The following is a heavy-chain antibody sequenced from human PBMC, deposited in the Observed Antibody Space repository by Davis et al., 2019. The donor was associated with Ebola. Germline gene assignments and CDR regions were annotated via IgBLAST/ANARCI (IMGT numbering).Heavy chain of an antibody. Sequence: AASVKVSCKASGFILTNYAMHWVRQAPGQRLEWMGWINAGNGNTKYSQKFQGRVTITRDTSASTAYMELSSLRSEDTSVYYCARDRGGDYSFDYWGQGTLVTVSS. V-gene: IGHV1-3*01. CDR1: GFILTNYA. J-gene: IGHJ4*02. D-gene: IGHD3-10*01. CDR3: ARDRGGDYSFDY. CDR2: INAGNGNT.